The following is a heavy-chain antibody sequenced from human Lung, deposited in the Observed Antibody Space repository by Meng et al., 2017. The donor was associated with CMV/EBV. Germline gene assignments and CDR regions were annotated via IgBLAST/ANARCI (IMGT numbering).Heavy chain of an antibody. CDR2: IITDTGVP. D-gene: IGHD3-3*01. CDR1: VYTFTSHA. CDR3: ARWSGRDRNFDY. V-gene: IGHV7-4-1*02. J-gene: IGHJ4*02. Sequence: QGQLFHAGSKLKMPGASVTVSCKASVYTFTSHAINWARQTPGQGLEWMGWIITDTGVPTYDQAFTGRFVFSLDTSVSTTYLQISSLKAEDTAVYFCARWSGRDRNFDYWGQGTLVTVSS.